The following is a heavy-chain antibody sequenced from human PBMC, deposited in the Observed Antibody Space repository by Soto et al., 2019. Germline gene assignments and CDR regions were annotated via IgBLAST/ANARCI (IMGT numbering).Heavy chain of an antibody. D-gene: IGHD1-26*01. J-gene: IGHJ5*02. V-gene: IGHV4-34*01. CDR2: IHLSGRV. CDR1: GGSFSDYY. Sequence: QVQLQQWGSGLLKPSETLSLTCAIYGGSFSDYYWHWIRQSPGKGLEWIGEIHLSGRVNFTPSLKSRTSLSMDTSRNQFFLTLRSGTAADTAGYFCARTPTRGSSAWLDPWGRGHLVTVSS. CDR3: ARTPTRGSSAWLDP.